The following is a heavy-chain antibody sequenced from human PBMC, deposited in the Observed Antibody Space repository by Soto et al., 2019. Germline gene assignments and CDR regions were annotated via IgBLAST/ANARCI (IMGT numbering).Heavy chain of an antibody. D-gene: IGHD2-15*01. CDR2: ISGSGGST. CDR1: GFTFSSYA. J-gene: IGHJ4*02. Sequence: GGSLRLSCAASGFTFSSYAMSWVRQAPGKGLEWVSAISGSGGSTYYADSVKGRFTISRDNSKNTLYLQMNSLRAEDTAVYYCAKGDLIVVVVAATPLYFDYWGQGTLVTAPQ. V-gene: IGHV3-23*01. CDR3: AKGDLIVVVVAATPLYFDY.